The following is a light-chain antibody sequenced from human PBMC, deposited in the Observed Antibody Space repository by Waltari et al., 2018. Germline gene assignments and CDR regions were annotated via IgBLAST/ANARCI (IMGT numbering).Light chain of an antibody. CDR1: ESVRRA. CDR3: QHYRSLPVT. V-gene: IGKV3-20*01. Sequence: EIVLTQSPGTLSLSPGESATLSCRASESVRRALAWYQQRPGQAPSLLIYDASARATGVPDRCSGSGSETDFSLTSSRLEPEDFALYYCQHYRSLPVTFGKGTKVEIK. J-gene: IGKJ1*01. CDR2: DAS.